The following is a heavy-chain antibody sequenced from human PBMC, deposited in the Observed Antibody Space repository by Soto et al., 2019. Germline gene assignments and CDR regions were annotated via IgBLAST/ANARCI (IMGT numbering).Heavy chain of an antibody. D-gene: IGHD2-8*01. J-gene: IGHJ5*02. Sequence: PSETLSLTCTVSGGSIRSYYWGWIRQPPWKGLEWIGYIYYSGSTKYNPSLKSRVTISIDTSKNQFSLKLSSVTAADTAVYYCARDRSTYGGGGTGEVKENWFDPWGQGALVT. CDR2: IYYSGST. CDR1: GGSIRSYY. CDR3: ARDRSTYGGGGTGEVKENWFDP. V-gene: IGHV4-59*01.